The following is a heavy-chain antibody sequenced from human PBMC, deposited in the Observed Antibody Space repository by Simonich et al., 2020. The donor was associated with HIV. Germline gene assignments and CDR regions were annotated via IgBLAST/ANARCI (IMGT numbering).Heavy chain of an antibody. CDR3: ASGGSISSVWADDY. J-gene: IGHJ4*02. CDR2: ISYDGNNK. Sequence: QVQLVESGGGVVQPGRSLRLFCAASGFTFSSYAMHWVRQAPGKGLEWLAVISYDGNNKYYADSVKGRFTISRDNSKNTLYLQMNSLRAEDTAVYYCASGGSISSVWADDYWGQGTLVTVSS. CDR1: GFTFSSYA. V-gene: IGHV3-30*07. D-gene: IGHD3-16*01.